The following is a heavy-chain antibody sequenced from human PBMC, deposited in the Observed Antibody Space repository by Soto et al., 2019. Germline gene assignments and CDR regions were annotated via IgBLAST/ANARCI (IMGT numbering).Heavy chain of an antibody. CDR1: GYTFTGHY. CDR3: ARSPTTVTTEDPNRGEYFHH. V-gene: IGHV1-2*04. CDR2: INPNSGGT. J-gene: IGHJ1*01. D-gene: IGHD4-17*01. Sequence: QVQLVQSGAEVKKPGASVKVSCKASGYTFTGHYMHWVRQAPGQGLEWMGWINPNSGGTNYAQKFQGWVTMTRDTSISTAYMELSRLRSDDTAVYYCARSPTTVTTEDPNRGEYFHHWGQGTLVTVSS.